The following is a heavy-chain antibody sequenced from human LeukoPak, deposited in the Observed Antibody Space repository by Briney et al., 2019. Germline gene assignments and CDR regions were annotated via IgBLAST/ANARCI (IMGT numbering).Heavy chain of an antibody. CDR3: ARSGGYSSSWSP. D-gene: IGHD6-13*01. Sequence: SETLSLTCTVSGGSISTYYWNWIRQPPGKGLEWIGYIYYGGSTNYNPSLKSRVTISVDTSKNQFSLKLNSVTAADTAVYYCARSGGYSSSWSPWGQGTLVTVSS. CDR1: GGSISTYY. J-gene: IGHJ5*02. V-gene: IGHV4-59*01. CDR2: IYYGGST.